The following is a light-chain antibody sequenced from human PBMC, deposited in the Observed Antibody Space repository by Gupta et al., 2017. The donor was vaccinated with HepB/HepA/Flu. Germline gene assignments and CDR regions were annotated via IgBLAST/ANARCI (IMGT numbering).Light chain of an antibody. CDR1: QDIGTW. J-gene: IGKJ4*01. CDR2: TAS. CDR3: QHTSNFPLT. V-gene: IGKV1-12*01. Sequence: DIQMTQSPSSVSASVGDRVSLTCRASQDIGTWLAWYQQKPGKALKLLIYTASTLQSGVPSRFSGSGSGTDFTLTISSLQPEDFATYYCQHTSNFPLTFGRGTTVYI.